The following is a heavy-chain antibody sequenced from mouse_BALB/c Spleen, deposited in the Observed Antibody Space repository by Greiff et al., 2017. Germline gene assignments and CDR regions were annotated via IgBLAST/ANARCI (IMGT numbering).Heavy chain of an antibody. CDR3: TRGPPNSLLLAY. V-gene: IGHV1S81*02. CDR1: GYTFTSYY. J-gene: IGHJ3*01. Sequence: QVQLKESGAELVKPGASVKLSCKASGYTFTSYYMYWVKQRPGQGLEWIGEINPSNGGTNFNEKFKSKATLTVDKSSSTAYMQLSSLTSEDSAVYYCTRGPPNSLLLAYWGQGTLVTVSA. CDR2: INPSNGGT. D-gene: IGHD1-2*01.